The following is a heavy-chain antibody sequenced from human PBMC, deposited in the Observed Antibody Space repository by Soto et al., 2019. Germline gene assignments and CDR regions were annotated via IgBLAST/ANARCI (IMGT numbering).Heavy chain of an antibody. CDR1: GNTFMSYG. Sequence: QVQLVQSGGEVKKPGASVKVSCKASGNTFMSYGFSWVRQAPGQGLEWMGWISAYNGKTDYAQKVQDRVIMTRDTVTSTVYMELTSLTSDATAVYFCARHGVGSFWYFDIWGRGTLVSVSS. D-gene: IGHD1-26*01. CDR3: ARHGVGSFWYFDI. V-gene: IGHV1-18*01. CDR2: ISAYNGKT. J-gene: IGHJ2*01.